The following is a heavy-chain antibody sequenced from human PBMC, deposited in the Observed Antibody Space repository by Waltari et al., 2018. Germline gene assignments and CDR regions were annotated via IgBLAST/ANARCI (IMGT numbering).Heavy chain of an antibody. V-gene: IGHV4-61*02. J-gene: IGHJ4*02. CDR1: DGSSSSCSYY. Sequence: HLQQSGPGLVKPSQTPSLTCTVSDGSSSSCSYYWCWIRQPAGKGREWIGRMYTSGTTEYNPSLKSRVTISVDTSKNQFSLKLTSVTAADTALYYCAREFDSWGQGTLVTVSS. CDR3: AREFDS. CDR2: MYTSGTT.